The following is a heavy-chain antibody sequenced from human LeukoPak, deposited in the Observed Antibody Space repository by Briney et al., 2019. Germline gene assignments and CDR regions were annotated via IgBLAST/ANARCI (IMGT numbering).Heavy chain of an antibody. CDR2: ISSSGGTI. CDR3: ARGDYGDDFYYYGMDV. D-gene: IGHD4-17*01. Sequence: GGSLRLSCAASGFTFSSYEMNWVRQAPGKGLEWVSYISSSGGTIYYADSVKGRFTISRGNAKNSLYLQMNSLRAEDTAVYYCARGDYGDDFYYYGMDVWGQGTTVTVSS. CDR1: GFTFSSYE. V-gene: IGHV3-48*03. J-gene: IGHJ6*02.